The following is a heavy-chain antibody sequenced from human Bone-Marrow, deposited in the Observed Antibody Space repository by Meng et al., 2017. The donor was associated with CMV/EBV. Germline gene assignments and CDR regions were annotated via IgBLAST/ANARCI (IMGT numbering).Heavy chain of an antibody. CDR2: IYPNSGDT. CDR3: ARFHGGSYFDY. V-gene: IGHV1-2*02. Sequence: ASVKVSCKASGYTFTDYFMHWVRQAPGQGLEWMGWIYPNSGDTYYAQNFQGRVTMTRDTSISTASMELSSLSSDDTAVYFCARFHGGSYFDYWGQGTLVTVSS. J-gene: IGHJ4*02. D-gene: IGHD2-15*01. CDR1: GYTFTDYF.